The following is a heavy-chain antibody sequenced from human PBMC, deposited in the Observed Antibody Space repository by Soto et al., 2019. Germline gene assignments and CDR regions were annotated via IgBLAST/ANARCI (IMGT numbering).Heavy chain of an antibody. J-gene: IGHJ4*02. CDR1: GGTSSNYV. Sequence: SVKVSCKASGGTSSNYVISWVRQAPGQGLEWMGGIIPIFGTPTYAQKFQGRVTITADDSTSTAYMELSSLRSEDTAVYYCARIPVWGYHYGTAYSYLTFWGQGTLDTVSS. CDR2: IIPIFGTP. CDR3: ARIPVWGYHYGTAYSYLTF. D-gene: IGHD3-22*01. V-gene: IGHV1-69*13.